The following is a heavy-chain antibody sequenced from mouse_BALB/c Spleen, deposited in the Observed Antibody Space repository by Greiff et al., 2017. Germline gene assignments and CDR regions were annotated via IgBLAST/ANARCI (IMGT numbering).Heavy chain of an antibody. CDR2: ISSGGSYT. CDR3: ARDTATDAMDY. CDR1: GFTFSSYA. Sequence: EVKLMESGGGLVKPGGSLKLSCAASGFTFSSYAMSWVRQSPEKRLEWVAEISSGGSYTYYPDTVTGRFTISRDNAKNTLYLEMSSLRSEDTAMYYCARDTATDAMDYWGQGTSVTVSS. D-gene: IGHD1-2*01. J-gene: IGHJ4*01. V-gene: IGHV5-9-4*01.